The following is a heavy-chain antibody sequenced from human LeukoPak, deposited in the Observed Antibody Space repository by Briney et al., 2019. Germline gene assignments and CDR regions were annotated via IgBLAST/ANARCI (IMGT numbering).Heavy chain of an antibody. CDR3: ARSASYYMYYFDY. CDR2: IYPGDSDT. V-gene: IGHV5-51*01. Sequence: GESLKISCKGSGYSFTSYWIGWVRQMPGKGLEWIGIIYPGDSDTRYSPSFQGQVTISADKSISTAYLQWSSLKASDTAMYYCARSASYYMYYFDYWGQGTLVTVSS. J-gene: IGHJ4*02. D-gene: IGHD1-26*01. CDR1: GYSFTSYW.